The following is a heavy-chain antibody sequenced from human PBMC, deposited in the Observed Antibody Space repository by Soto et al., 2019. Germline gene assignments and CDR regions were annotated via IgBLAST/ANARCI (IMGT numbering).Heavy chain of an antibody. Sequence: SETLSLTCAVYGGSFSDNYWTWFRQPPGKGLEWIGEISPSGTTKYIPSLKSRVTISADTSKKQFSLKVTSVTAADTAVYYCVTSLWFGTQPEIWGKGTLVTVSS. CDR2: ISPSGTT. CDR1: GGSFSDNY. D-gene: IGHD3-10*01. CDR3: VTSLWFGTQPEI. J-gene: IGHJ4*02. V-gene: IGHV4-34*01.